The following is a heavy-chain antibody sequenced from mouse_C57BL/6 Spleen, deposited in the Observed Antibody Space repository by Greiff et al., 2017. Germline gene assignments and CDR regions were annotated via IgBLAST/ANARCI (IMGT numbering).Heavy chain of an antibody. D-gene: IGHD2-4*01. CDR3: ARYDYDAWFAY. J-gene: IGHJ3*01. CDR1: GYTFTSYW. Sequence: QVQLKQSGAELAKPGASVKLSCKASGYTFTSYWMHWVKQRPGQGLEWIGYINPSSGYTKYNQKFKDKATLTADKSSSTAYMQLSRLTYEDSAVYYCARYDYDAWFAYWGQWTLVTVSA. CDR2: INPSSGYT. V-gene: IGHV1-7*01.